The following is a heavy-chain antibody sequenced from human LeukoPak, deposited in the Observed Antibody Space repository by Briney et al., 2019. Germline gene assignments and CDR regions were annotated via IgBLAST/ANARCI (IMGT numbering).Heavy chain of an antibody. J-gene: IGHJ4*02. CDR1: GFTFSSYS. CDR2: ISSGSSYI. D-gene: IGHD5-18*01. Sequence: GGSLRLSRAASGFTFSSYSMNWVRQAPGKRLEWVASISSGSSYIYYADSVKGRFTISRDNAKNSLYLQMNSLRAEDTAVYYCARGYLAGDYWGQGTLVTVSS. CDR3: ARGYLAGDY. V-gene: IGHV3-21*01.